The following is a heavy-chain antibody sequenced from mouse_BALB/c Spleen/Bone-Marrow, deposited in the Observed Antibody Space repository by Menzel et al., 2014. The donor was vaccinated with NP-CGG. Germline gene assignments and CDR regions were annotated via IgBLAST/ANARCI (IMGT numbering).Heavy chain of an antibody. Sequence: EVQLQQSGPEPVKPGASVKMSCKASGYTFTDYHMKWVKQSHGKSLEWIGEINPNNGDTFYNQKYKGKATLTVDKSYSTAYMQLNSLTSEDSAVYYCARRQEDYYAWFAYWGQGTLVTVSA. CDR2: INPNNGDT. CDR1: GYTFTDYH. CDR3: ARRQEDYYAWFAY. D-gene: IGHD1-1*01. V-gene: IGHV1-18*01. J-gene: IGHJ3*01.